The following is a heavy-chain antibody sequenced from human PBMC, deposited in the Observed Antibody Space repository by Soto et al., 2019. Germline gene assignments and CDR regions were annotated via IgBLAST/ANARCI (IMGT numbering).Heavy chain of an antibody. D-gene: IGHD5-18*01. CDR1: GFTFNSYA. Sequence: GGSLRLSCAASGFTFNSYAMTWVRQAPGKGLEWVSAISGSGGSTYYADSVKGRFTISRDNSKNTLYLQMNSLRAEDTAVYYCANHQRGYSYGNYYYYGMDVWGQGTTVTVSS. V-gene: IGHV3-23*01. CDR3: ANHQRGYSYGNYYYYGMDV. CDR2: ISGSGGST. J-gene: IGHJ6*02.